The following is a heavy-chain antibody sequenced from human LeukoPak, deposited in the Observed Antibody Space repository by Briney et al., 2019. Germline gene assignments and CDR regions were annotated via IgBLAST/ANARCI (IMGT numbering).Heavy chain of an antibody. CDR1: GFTVSSNY. Sequence: PGGSLRLSCAASGFTVSSNYMSWVRQAPGKGLEWVSVIYSGGSTYYADSVKGRFTISRDNSKNTLYLQMNSLRAEDTAVYYCARDKHDSSGYYYTPYYFDYWGQGTLVTVSS. D-gene: IGHD3-22*01. V-gene: IGHV3-66*01. CDR2: IYSGGST. J-gene: IGHJ4*02. CDR3: ARDKHDSSGYYYTPYYFDY.